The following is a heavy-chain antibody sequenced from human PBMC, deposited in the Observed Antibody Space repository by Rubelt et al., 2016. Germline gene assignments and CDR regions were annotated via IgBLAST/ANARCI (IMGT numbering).Heavy chain of an antibody. CDR1: GFTFNNDA. V-gene: IGHV3-33*01. D-gene: IGHD6-13*01. Sequence: QVQLVESGGGVVQPGRSLRLSCAASGFTFNNDAMHWVRQAPGKGLEWVAVIWSDGSNKYYADSVKGRFTISRDNSKKTLYLQMNSLRAEETAKYYCARDGQQLPYLDYWGQGTLITVSS. CDR3: ARDGQQLPYLDY. CDR2: IWSDGSNK. J-gene: IGHJ4*02.